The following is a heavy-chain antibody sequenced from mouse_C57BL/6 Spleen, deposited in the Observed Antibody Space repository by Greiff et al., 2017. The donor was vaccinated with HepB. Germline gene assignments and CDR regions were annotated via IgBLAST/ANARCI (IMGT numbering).Heavy chain of an antibody. J-gene: IGHJ2*01. D-gene: IGHD2-5*01. CDR3: ARKGDSNYEGYFDY. Sequence: VQVVESGAELARPGASVKLSCKASGYTFTSYGISWVKQRTGQGLEWIGEIYPRSGNTYYNEKFKGKATLTADKSSSTAYMELRSLTSEDSAVYFCARKGDSNYEGYFDYWGQGTTLTVSS. V-gene: IGHV1-81*01. CDR1: GYTFTSYG. CDR2: IYPRSGNT.